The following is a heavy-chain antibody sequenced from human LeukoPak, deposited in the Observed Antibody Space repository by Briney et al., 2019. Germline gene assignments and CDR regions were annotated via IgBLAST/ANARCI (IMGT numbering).Heavy chain of an antibody. CDR1: GDSITSGTYY. J-gene: IGHJ4*02. D-gene: IGHD6-13*01. CDR3: ARDSGSSSWFVDSSLDYFDY. Sequence: PSETLSLTCTVSGDSITSGTYYWTWIRQPAGKGLEWIGRIYTSGSTNYNPSLKSRVTISLDTSKNHFSLRLSSVTAADTAVYYCARDSGSSSWFVDSSLDYFDYWGQGTLVTVSS. V-gene: IGHV4-61*02. CDR2: IYTSGST.